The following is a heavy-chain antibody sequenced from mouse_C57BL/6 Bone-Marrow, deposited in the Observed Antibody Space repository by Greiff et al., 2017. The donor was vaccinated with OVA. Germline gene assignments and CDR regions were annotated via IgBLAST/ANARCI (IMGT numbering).Heavy chain of an antibody. CDR3: TTLYYGSSYAMDY. CDR1: GFNIKDYY. Sequence: EVQLQQSGAELVRPGASVKLSCTASGFNIKDYYMHWVKQRPEQGLEWIGRIDPEDGDTEYAPKFQGKATMTADTSSNTAYLQLSSLTSEDTAVYYCTTLYYGSSYAMDYWGQGTSDTVSS. V-gene: IGHV14-1*01. D-gene: IGHD1-1*01. J-gene: IGHJ4*01. CDR2: IDPEDGDT.